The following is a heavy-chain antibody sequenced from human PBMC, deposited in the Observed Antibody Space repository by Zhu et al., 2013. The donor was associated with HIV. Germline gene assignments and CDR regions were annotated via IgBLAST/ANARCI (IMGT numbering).Heavy chain of an antibody. CDR3: ARGRAGSSGDY. D-gene: IGHD6-6*01. V-gene: IGHV1-2*02. J-gene: IGHJ4*01. CDR2: INPNSGDT. Sequence: QVQLVQSGAEVKKPGASVRVSCKASRYNFTDYYLHWVRQAPGQGLEWMGWINPNSGDTNLAQNFQGRVTMTRDTSISTAYLDLRSLRSDDTSVYYCARGRAGSSGDYWGHGTL. CDR1: RYNFTDYY.